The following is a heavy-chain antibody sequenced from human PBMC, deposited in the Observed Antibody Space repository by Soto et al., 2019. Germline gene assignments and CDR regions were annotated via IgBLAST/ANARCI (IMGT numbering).Heavy chain of an antibody. CDR1: GYTFTSYD. CDR3: ATTPRNFDF. Sequence: GASVKVSCKASGYTFTSYDITWVRQATGQGLEWMGWMNPNSGNTDYAQKFQGRITMTRNTSISTAYMELSDLRSEDTAVYYCATTPRNFDFWGQGTLVTVSS. V-gene: IGHV1-8*01. J-gene: IGHJ4*02. CDR2: MNPNSGNT.